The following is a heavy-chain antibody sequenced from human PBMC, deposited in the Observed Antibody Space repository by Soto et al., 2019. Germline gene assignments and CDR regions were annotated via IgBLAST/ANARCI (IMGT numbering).Heavy chain of an antibody. V-gene: IGHV1-8*01. J-gene: IGHJ6*03. Sequence: ASVKVSCKASGYTFASYDINWVRQATGQGLEWIGWMNPNSGNTGYAQKFQGRVTMTRNTSISTAYMELSSLRSEDTAVYYCAVQAGIAVAGKLPFYYYYYMDVWGKGTTVTVSS. D-gene: IGHD6-19*01. CDR1: GYTFASYD. CDR2: MNPNSGNT. CDR3: AVQAGIAVAGKLPFYYYYYMDV.